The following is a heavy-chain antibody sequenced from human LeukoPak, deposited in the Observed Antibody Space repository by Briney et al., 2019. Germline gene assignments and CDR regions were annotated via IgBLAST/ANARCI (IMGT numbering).Heavy chain of an antibody. CDR1: GFTFSSYD. CDR3: ARDYPEDCSRSSYPSPFDY. V-gene: IGHV3-21*01. J-gene: IGHJ4*02. D-gene: IGHD2-2*01. CDR2: ISTFRSSI. Sequence: GGSLRLSCAASGFTFSSYDMSWVRQAPGKGLEWVSSISTFRSSIYYADSVRGRFTISRDNAKNSLYLQMNSLRAEDTAVYYCARDYPEDCSRSSYPSPFDYWGQGALVTVSS.